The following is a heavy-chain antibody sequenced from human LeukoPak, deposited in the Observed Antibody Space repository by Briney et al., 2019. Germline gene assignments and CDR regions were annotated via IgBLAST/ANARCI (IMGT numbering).Heavy chain of an antibody. V-gene: IGHV3-30-3*01. CDR2: ISYDGSNK. CDR3: ARESGSSGWYGMDV. J-gene: IGHJ6*02. CDR1: GFTFSSYA. Sequence: PGGSLRLSCAASGFTFSSYAMHWVRQAPGKGLEWVAVISYDGSNKYYADSVKGRFTISRDNSKNTLYLQMNSLRAEDTAVYYCARESGSSGWYGMDVWGQGTTVTVSS. D-gene: IGHD6-19*01.